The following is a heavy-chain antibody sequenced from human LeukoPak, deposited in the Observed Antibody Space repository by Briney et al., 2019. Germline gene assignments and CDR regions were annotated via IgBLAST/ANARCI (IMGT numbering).Heavy chain of an antibody. CDR1: GGSVRGYY. J-gene: IGHJ4*02. CDR3: ARIHRYCSGGACYVLDN. Sequence: PSETLSLTCVVSGGSVRGYYWGWIRQPPGRGLEWIGYVYFSGCTNYNPSFKRRITIPVATSRNQFSLQVRSVPASATAVYYCARIHRYCSGGACYVLDNWGQGTLDAVSS. CDR2: VYFSGCT. V-gene: IGHV4-59*02. D-gene: IGHD2-15*01.